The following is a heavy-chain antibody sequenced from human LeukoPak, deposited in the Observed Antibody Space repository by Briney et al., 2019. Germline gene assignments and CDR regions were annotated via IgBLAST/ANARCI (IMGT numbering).Heavy chain of an antibody. D-gene: IGHD6-13*01. CDR1: GYTFTSYA. CDR3: ATGSMQDIAAAGMVEI. V-gene: IGHV1-3*01. Sequence: ASVKVSCKASGYTFTSYAMHWVRQAPGQRLEWMGWINAGNGNTKYSQKFQGRVTITRDTSASTAYMELSSLRSEDTAVYYCATGSMQDIAAAGMVEIWGQGTMVTVSS. CDR2: INAGNGNT. J-gene: IGHJ3*02.